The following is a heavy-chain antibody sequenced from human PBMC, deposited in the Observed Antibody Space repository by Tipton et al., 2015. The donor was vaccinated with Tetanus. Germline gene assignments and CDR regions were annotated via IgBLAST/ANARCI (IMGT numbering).Heavy chain of an antibody. D-gene: IGHD2-8*01. CDR2: IYYSGST. J-gene: IGHJ6*02. V-gene: IGHV4-34*09. CDR3: ARDKDRYCTNGVCFHGPSYYYYGMDV. CDR1: GGSFSGYY. Sequence: TLSLTCAVYGGSFSGYYWSWIRQPPGKGLEWIGYIYYSGSTYYNPSLKSRVTISVDTSKNQFSLKLSSVTAADTAVYYCARDKDRYCTNGVCFHGPSYYYYGMDVWGQGTTVTVSS.